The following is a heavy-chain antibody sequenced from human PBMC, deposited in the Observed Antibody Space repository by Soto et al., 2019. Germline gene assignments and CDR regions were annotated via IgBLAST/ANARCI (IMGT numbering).Heavy chain of an antibody. Sequence: GSLRLSCSASGFTFKSHAMHWVRQAPGKGLEYVSSIHTGGETTFYADAVKGRFIVSRDNSNNTLDLQMTSLKYEDSGVYYCVKGRAKHCSGRTCGLWMDLWGQGTTVTVSS. D-gene: IGHD6-19*01. V-gene: IGHV3-64D*06. CDR3: VKGRAKHCSGRTCGLWMDL. CDR2: IHTGGETT. J-gene: IGHJ6*02. CDR1: GFTFKSHA.